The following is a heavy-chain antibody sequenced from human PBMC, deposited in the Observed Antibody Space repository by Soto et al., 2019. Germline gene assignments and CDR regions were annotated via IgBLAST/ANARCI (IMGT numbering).Heavy chain of an antibody. Sequence: QVQLVESGGGVVQPGRSLRLSCAASGFTFSSYGMHWVRQAPGKGLEWVAVIWYDGSNKYYADSVKGRFTISRDNSKNMLYLQMNSLRAEDTAVYYCARERPTLRYYYYGMDVWGQGTTVTVSS. J-gene: IGHJ6*02. CDR3: ARERPTLRYYYYGMDV. CDR2: IWYDGSNK. CDR1: GFTFSSYG. V-gene: IGHV3-33*01. D-gene: IGHD5-12*01.